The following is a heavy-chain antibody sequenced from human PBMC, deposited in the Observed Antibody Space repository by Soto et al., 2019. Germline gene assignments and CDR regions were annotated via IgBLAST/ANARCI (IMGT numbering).Heavy chain of an antibody. J-gene: IGHJ3*02. D-gene: IGHD3-10*02. CDR3: ANVLRPIPPAFHI. V-gene: IGHV3-30*02. Sequence: DSVKGRFTISRDNSKNTLYLQMNSLRAEDTAVYYCANVLRPIPPAFHIWGQGTMVTVSS.